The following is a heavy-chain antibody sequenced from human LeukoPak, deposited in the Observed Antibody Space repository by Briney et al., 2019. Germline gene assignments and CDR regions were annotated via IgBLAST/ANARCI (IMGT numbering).Heavy chain of an antibody. Sequence: SETLSLTCDVSGDSISSSYWSWIRQSPGKGLEWIGRIYKDGSTIYNPSLKSRVTILVDTSKNQFSLRLSSVTAADTAVYYCAGEYSSSSGRRAFDIWGQGTMVTVSS. CDR1: GDSISSSY. D-gene: IGHD6-6*01. CDR3: AGEYSSSSGRRAFDI. CDR2: IYKDGST. V-gene: IGHV4-4*08. J-gene: IGHJ3*02.